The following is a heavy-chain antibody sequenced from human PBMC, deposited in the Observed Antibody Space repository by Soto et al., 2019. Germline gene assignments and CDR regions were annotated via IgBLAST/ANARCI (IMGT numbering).Heavy chain of an antibody. Sequence: PSETLSLTCTVSGGSISSSSYYWGWIRQPPGKGLEWIGSIYYSGSTYYNPSLKSRVTISVDTSKNQFSLKLSSVTAADTAVYYCARWFSSWYLDGWFDPWGQGTLVTVSS. CDR1: GGSISSSSYY. CDR3: ARWFSSWYLDGWFDP. V-gene: IGHV4-39*01. D-gene: IGHD6-13*01. CDR2: IYYSGST. J-gene: IGHJ5*02.